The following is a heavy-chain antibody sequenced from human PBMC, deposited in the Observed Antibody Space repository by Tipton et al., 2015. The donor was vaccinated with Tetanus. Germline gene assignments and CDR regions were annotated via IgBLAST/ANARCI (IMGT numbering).Heavy chain of an antibody. CDR2: ISYDGSNK. D-gene: IGHD2-21*02. J-gene: IGHJ4*02. CDR3: ARGMAEASNCGGDCYSDY. Sequence: SLRLSCAASGFTFSSYAMHWVRQAPGKGLEWVAVISYDGSNKYYADSVKGRFTISRDNAKNSLYLQMNSLRAEDTAVYSCARGMAEASNCGGDCYSDYWGQGTLVTVSS. CDR1: GFTFSSYA. V-gene: IGHV3-30-3*01.